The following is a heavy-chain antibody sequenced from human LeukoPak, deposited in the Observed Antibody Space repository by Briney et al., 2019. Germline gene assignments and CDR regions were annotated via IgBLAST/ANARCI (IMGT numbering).Heavy chain of an antibody. Sequence: GGSLRLSCAASGFTFSSYAMSWVRQAPGKGLEWVSAISGSGGSTYYADSVKGRFTISRDNSKNTLYLQMNSLRAEDTAVYYCASYYDSSGYPPYYFDYWGQGTLVTVSS. J-gene: IGHJ4*02. CDR2: ISGSGGST. D-gene: IGHD3-22*01. CDR3: ASYYDSSGYPPYYFDY. CDR1: GFTFSSYA. V-gene: IGHV3-23*01.